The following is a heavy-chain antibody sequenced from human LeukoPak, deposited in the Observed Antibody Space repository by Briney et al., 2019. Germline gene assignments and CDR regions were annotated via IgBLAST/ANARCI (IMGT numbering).Heavy chain of an antibody. J-gene: IGHJ6*02. V-gene: IGHV6-1*01. D-gene: IGHD6-19*01. CDR2: TYYRSKWYN. Sequence: SQTLSLTCAISGDSVSSNSAAWNWIRQSPSRGLEWLGRTYYRSKWYNDYAVSVKSRITINPDTSKNQFSLQLNSVTPEDTAVYYCARDHQRSSGWYLGYYYYGMDVWGQGTTVTVSS. CDR1: GDSVSSNSAA. CDR3: ARDHQRSSGWYLGYYYYGMDV.